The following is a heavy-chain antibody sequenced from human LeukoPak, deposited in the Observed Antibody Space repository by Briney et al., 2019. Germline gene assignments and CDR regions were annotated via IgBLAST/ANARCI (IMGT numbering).Heavy chain of an antibody. CDR1: SGSISSGDYY. V-gene: IGHV4-30-4*01. Sequence: PSETLSLTCTVSSGSISSGDYYWSWIRQPPGKGLEWIGYISSSGTTYYNPSLRSRITISVDSSKSQFSLNLSSVTASDTAVYYCAGVGNGGYGGFDYWGQGTLVTVSS. J-gene: IGHJ4*02. CDR3: AGVGNGGYGGFDY. D-gene: IGHD5-12*01. CDR2: ISSSGTT.